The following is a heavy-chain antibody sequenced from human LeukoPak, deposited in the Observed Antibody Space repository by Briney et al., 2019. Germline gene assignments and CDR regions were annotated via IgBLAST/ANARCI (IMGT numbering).Heavy chain of an antibody. CDR3: ASLGEQWLVQYLHY. CDR2: ISSSGSTI. Sequence: GGSLRLSCTVSGLTFSDAWMSWIRQAPGKGLEWVSYISSSGSTIYYADSVKGRFTISRDNAKNSLYLQMNSLRAEDTAVYYCASLGEQWLVQYLHYWGQGTLVTVSS. V-gene: IGHV3-11*01. J-gene: IGHJ4*02. D-gene: IGHD6-19*01. CDR1: GLTFSDAW.